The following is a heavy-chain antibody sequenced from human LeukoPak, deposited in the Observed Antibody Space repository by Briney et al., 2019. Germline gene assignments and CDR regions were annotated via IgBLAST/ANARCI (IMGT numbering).Heavy chain of an antibody. V-gene: IGHV3-9*01. D-gene: IGHD6-19*01. Sequence: GGSLRLSCAASGFTFSSYWMSWVRQAPGKGLEWVSGISWNSGSIGYADSVKGRFTISRDNAKNSLYLQMNSLRAEDTALYYCAKAPSSGWSLYYFDYWGQGTLVTVSS. CDR1: GFTFSSYW. CDR3: AKAPSSGWSLYYFDY. J-gene: IGHJ4*02. CDR2: ISWNSGSI.